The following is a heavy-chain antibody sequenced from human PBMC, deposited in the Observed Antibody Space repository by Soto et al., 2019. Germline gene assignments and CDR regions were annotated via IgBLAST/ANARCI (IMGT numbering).Heavy chain of an antibody. CDR2: IKSKTDGGTT. V-gene: IGHV3-15*07. CDR1: GFTFSNAW. Sequence: EVQLVESGGGLVKPGGSLRLSCAASGFTFSNAWMNWVRQAPGKGLEWVGRIKSKTDGGTTDYAAPVKGRFTISRDDSKNTLYLQTNSLKTEDTAVYYCTTDYGDYVGFDYWGQGTLVTVSS. CDR3: TTDYGDYVGFDY. J-gene: IGHJ4*02. D-gene: IGHD4-17*01.